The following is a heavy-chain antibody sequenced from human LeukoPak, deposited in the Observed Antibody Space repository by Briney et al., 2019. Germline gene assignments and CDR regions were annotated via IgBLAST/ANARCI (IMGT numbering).Heavy chain of an antibody. CDR1: GFTFSSYS. CDR3: ARDWFVVVPAAIWVDWFDP. V-gene: IGHV3-21*01. J-gene: IGHJ5*02. CDR2: ISSSSSYI. D-gene: IGHD2-2*02. Sequence: GGSLRLSCAASGFTFSSYSMNWVRQAPGKGLEWVSSISSSSSYIYYADSVKGRFTISRDNAKNSLYLQMNSLRAEDTAVYYCARDWFVVVPAAIWVDWFDPWGQGTLVTVSS.